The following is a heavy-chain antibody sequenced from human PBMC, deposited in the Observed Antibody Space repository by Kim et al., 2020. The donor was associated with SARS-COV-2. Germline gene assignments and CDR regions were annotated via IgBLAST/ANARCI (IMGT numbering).Heavy chain of an antibody. V-gene: IGHV3-30*07. J-gene: IGHJ6*02. CDR3: AREASVAGTYPPDYGMDV. Sequence: VKGRFTISRDNSKNTLYLQMTSLRAEDTAVYYCAREASVAGTYPPDYGMDVWGQGTTVTVSS. D-gene: IGHD6-19*01.